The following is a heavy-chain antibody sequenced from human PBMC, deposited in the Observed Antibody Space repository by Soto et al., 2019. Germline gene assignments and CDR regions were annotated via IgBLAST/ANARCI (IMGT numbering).Heavy chain of an antibody. J-gene: IGHJ6*02. D-gene: IGHD1-26*01. CDR3: VRGRGLEGSPYYYYYGMDV. Sequence: PGGSLRLSCEASGFTFSAYCMTWVRQAPGKGLEWVANIKKDGNEKYYVDSVKGRFTISRDNAKSCLYLQMNSLTAVDTAVYYCVRGRGLEGSPYYYYYGMDVWGRGTTVTVSS. CDR1: GFTFSAYC. CDR2: IKKDGNEK. V-gene: IGHV3-7*03.